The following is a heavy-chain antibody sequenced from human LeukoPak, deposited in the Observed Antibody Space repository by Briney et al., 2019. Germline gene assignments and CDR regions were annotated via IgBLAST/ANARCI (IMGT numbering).Heavy chain of an antibody. J-gene: IGHJ4*02. Sequence: PSETLSLTCAVYGGSFSGYYWSWIRQPPGKGLEWIGEINHSGSTNYNPSLKSRVTISVDTSKNQFSLKLSSVTAADTAVYYCASLRSIAARPVDYWGQGILVIVSS. CDR3: ASLRSIAARPVDY. V-gene: IGHV4-34*01. CDR1: GGSFSGYY. CDR2: INHSGST. D-gene: IGHD6-6*01.